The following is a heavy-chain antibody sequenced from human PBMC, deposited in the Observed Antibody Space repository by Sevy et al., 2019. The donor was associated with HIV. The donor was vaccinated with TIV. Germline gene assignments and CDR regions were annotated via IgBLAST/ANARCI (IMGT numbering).Heavy chain of an antibody. CDR3: ARGRYFDWFPYYFDY. J-gene: IGHJ4*02. Sequence: SETLSITCTVSGGFISSSSNFWGWIRQPPGKGLEWIGNIYYSGSTYYTPSLKSRVTISVDTSKNQFSLELSSVTAADTAVYYCARGRYFDWFPYYFDYWGQGTLVTVSS. V-gene: IGHV4-39*01. CDR1: GGFISSSSNF. D-gene: IGHD3-9*01. CDR2: IYYSGST.